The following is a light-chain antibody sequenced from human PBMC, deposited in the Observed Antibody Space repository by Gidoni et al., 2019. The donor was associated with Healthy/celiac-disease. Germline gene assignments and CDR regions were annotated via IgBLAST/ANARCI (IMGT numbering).Light chain of an antibody. Sequence: IVLTQTPATLSLSPGEGATLSCRASQSVSSSYLTWYQQKPGQAPKLLIYGASSRATGIPDRFSGSGSGTDFTLTISSLEPEDFAVYYCQQYGSSPEFTFGPGTKVDIK. CDR1: QSVSSSY. CDR3: QQYGSSPEFT. V-gene: IGKV3-20*01. CDR2: GAS. J-gene: IGKJ3*01.